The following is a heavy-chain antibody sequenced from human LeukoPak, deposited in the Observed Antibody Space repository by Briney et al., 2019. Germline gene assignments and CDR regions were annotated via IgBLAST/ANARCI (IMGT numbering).Heavy chain of an antibody. J-gene: IGHJ3*02. CDR1: GFTFSIYA. D-gene: IGHD2-15*01. V-gene: IGHV3-23*01. Sequence: PGGSLRLSCAASGFTFSIYAMSWVRQAPGKGLEWVSAISGSCGSTYYADSVKVRFTISRDNSKNTLYLQMNNLRAEGTAVYYCAKDGGITPATDAFDIWGQGTMVTVSS. CDR3: AKDGGITPATDAFDI. CDR2: ISGSCGST.